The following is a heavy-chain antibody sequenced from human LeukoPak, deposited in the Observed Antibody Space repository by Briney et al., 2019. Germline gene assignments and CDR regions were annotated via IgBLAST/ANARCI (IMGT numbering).Heavy chain of an antibody. CDR1: GFTFSSYS. Sequence: GGSLRLSCAASGFTFSSYSMSWVRQAPGKGLEWVSYSSSSSSATYYADSVKGRFTISRDNSKNTLYLQMNSLRAEDTAIYYCAKEYTGTFSPFPSYFDNWGQGTLVTVSS. J-gene: IGHJ4*02. V-gene: IGHV3-48*01. D-gene: IGHD1-26*01. CDR3: AKEYTGTFSPFPSYFDN. CDR2: SSSSSSAT.